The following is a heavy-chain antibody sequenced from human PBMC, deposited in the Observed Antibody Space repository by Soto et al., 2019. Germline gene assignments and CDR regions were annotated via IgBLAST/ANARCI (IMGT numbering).Heavy chain of an antibody. CDR2: IKQDGSEK. J-gene: IGHJ5*02. CDR3: AREGPWGLRPNWFDP. D-gene: IGHD5-12*01. CDR1: GFTFSSYW. Sequence: GGSLRLSCAASGFTFSSYWMSWVLQAPWKGLEWVANIKQDGSEKYYVDSVKGRFTISRDNAKNSLYLQMNSLRAEDTAVYYCAREGPWGLRPNWFDPWGQGTLVTVSS. V-gene: IGHV3-7*01.